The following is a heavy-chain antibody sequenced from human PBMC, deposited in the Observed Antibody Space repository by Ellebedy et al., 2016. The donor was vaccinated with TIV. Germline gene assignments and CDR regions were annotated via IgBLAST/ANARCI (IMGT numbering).Heavy chain of an antibody. Sequence: SLKISXAASGFTFDNHAMHWVRQAPGKGLEWVSGISWNSGSIGYADSVKGRFTISRDNAKNSVYLQMNNLRADDTALYYCARGHYYGMDVWGQGTTVTVSS. CDR2: ISWNSGSI. CDR3: ARGHYYGMDV. J-gene: IGHJ6*02. CDR1: GFTFDNHA. V-gene: IGHV3-9*01.